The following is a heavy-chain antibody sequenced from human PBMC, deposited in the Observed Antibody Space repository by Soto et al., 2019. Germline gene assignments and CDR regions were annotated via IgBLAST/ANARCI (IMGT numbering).Heavy chain of an antibody. CDR3: AKIPDYGDFPL. J-gene: IGHJ4*02. D-gene: IGHD4-17*01. V-gene: IGHV3-30*18. Sequence: QVQLVESGGGVVQPGRSLRLSCAASGFTFSSYGMHWVRQAPGKGLEWVAVISYDGSNKYCADSVKGRFTISRDNSKNTLYRQMNSLRAEDTAVYYCAKIPDYGDFPLWGQGTLVTVSS. CDR1: GFTFSSYG. CDR2: ISYDGSNK.